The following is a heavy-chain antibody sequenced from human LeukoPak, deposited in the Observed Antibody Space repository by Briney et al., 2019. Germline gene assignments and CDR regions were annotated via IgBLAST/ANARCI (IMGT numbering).Heavy chain of an antibody. D-gene: IGHD5-24*01. CDR1: GFTFSSYS. Sequence: GGSLRLSCAASGFTFSSYSMHWVRQAPGKGLVWVSRINSDGSSTSYADSVKGRFTISRDNAKNTLYLQMNSLRAEDTAVYYCARADGSILLDYWGQGTLVTVSS. V-gene: IGHV3-74*01. CDR2: INSDGSST. CDR3: ARADGSILLDY. J-gene: IGHJ4*02.